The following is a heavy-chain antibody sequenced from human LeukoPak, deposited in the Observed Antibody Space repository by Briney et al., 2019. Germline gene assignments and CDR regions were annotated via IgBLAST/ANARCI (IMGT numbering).Heavy chain of an antibody. CDR2: ISWNSGSI. J-gene: IGHJ4*02. V-gene: IGHV3-9*01. CDR1: GFTFRFFA. CDR3: VKDRRYCSGGSCFSYDPYYFDF. Sequence: GGSLRLSCAASGFTFRFFAMSWVRQAPGKGLEWVSGISWNSGSIGYAASVRGRFTISRDNAKNSLYLQMNSLRAEDTALYYCVKDRRYCSGGSCFSYDPYYFDFWGLGTLVTVSS. D-gene: IGHD2-15*01.